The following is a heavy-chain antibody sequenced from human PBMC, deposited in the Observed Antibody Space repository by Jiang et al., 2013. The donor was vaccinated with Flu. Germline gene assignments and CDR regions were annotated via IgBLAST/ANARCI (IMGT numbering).Heavy chain of an antibody. J-gene: IGHJ5*02. Sequence: GAEVKKPGSSVKVSCKASGGTFSSYTISWVRQAPGQGLEWMGRIIPILGIANYAQKFQGRVTITADKSTSTAYMELSSLRSEDTAVYYCARDGSGYYDSSGYSGWFDPWGQGTLVTVSS. D-gene: IGHD3-22*01. CDR3: ARDGSGYYDSSGYSGWFDP. CDR2: IIPILGIA. V-gene: IGHV1-69*04. CDR1: GGTFSSYT.